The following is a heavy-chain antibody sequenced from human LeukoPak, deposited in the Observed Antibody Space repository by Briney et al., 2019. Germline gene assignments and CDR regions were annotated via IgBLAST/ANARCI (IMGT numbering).Heavy chain of an antibody. D-gene: IGHD6-13*01. CDR1: GDSISSSSYY. CDR3: ARLAGLIAAAGLGVDY. CDR2: IYYSGST. Sequence: SETLSLTCTVSGDSISSSSYYWGWIRQPPGKGLEWIGSIYYSGSTYYNPSLKSRVTISVDTSKNQFSLKLSSVTAADTAVYYCARLAGLIAAAGLGVDYWGQGTLVTVSS. V-gene: IGHV4-39*01. J-gene: IGHJ4*02.